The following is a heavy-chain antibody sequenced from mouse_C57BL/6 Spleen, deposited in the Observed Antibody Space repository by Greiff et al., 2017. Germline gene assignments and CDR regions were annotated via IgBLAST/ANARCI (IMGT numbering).Heavy chain of an antibody. V-gene: IGHV14-4*01. J-gene: IGHJ3*01. CDR2: IDPENGDT. D-gene: IGHD2-2*01. CDR3: TTTGYDEGAWFAY. Sequence: EVQLQQSGAELVRPGASVKLSCTASGFNIKDDYMHWVKQRPEQGLEWIGWIDPENGDTEYASKFQGKATITADTSSNTAYLQLSSLTSEDTAVYYCTTTGYDEGAWFAYWGQGTLVTVSA. CDR1: GFNIKDDY.